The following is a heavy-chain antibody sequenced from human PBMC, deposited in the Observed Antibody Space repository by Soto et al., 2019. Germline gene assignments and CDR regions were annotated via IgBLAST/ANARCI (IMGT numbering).Heavy chain of an antibody. Sequence: QLQLQESGPGLVRPSETLSLTCTVSGGSISSSSYYWGWIRQPPGKGLEWIGSIYYSGSTYYNPSLKSRVTISVDTSKNQFSLKLSSVTAADTAVYYCASLGDYPVRMDVWGKGTTVTVSS. CDR3: ASLGDYPVRMDV. CDR1: GGSISSSSYY. D-gene: IGHD4-17*01. J-gene: IGHJ6*04. CDR2: IYYSGST. V-gene: IGHV4-39*01.